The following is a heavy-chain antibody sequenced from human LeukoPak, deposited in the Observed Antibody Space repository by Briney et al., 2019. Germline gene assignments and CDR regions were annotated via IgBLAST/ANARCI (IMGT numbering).Heavy chain of an antibody. J-gene: IGHJ4*02. Sequence: GGSLRLSCAASGFTFSDYYMSWIRQAPGKGLEWVSYISSSSSYTNYADSVKGRFTISRDNAKNSLYLQMNSLRAEDTAVYYWARVYYDILPGYPRYFDYWGQGPLVTVSS. CDR3: ARVYYDILPGYPRYFDY. CDR1: GFTFSDYY. V-gene: IGHV3-11*06. D-gene: IGHD3-9*01. CDR2: ISSSSSYT.